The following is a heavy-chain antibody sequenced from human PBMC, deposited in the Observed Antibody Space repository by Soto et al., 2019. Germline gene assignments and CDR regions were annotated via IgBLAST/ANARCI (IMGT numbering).Heavy chain of an antibody. CDR2: IYYSGST. J-gene: IGHJ6*02. D-gene: IGHD6-13*01. CDR1: GGSISSYY. V-gene: IGHV4-59*08. Sequence: PSETLSLTCTVSGGSISSYYWSWIRQPPGKGLEWIGYIYYSGSTNYNPSLKSRVTISVDTSKNQFSLKLSSVTAADTAVYYCARHPMNIAAAGYYYYYGMDAWGQGTRFTFSS. CDR3: ARHPMNIAAAGYYYYYGMDA.